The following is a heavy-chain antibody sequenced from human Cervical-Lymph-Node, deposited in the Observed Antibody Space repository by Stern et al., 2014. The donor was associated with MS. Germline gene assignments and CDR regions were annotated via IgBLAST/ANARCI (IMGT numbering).Heavy chain of an antibody. CDR2: ISWNSGST. CDR3: AKATTVVTPIDY. Sequence: VQLVESGGGLVQPGRSLRLSCAASGFTFDDYSMHWVRQAPGKGLEWVSGISWNSGSTCYADSVKGRFTISTDNAKNSLYLQMNSLRAEDTALYYCAKATTVVTPIDYWGQGTLVTVSS. D-gene: IGHD4-23*01. V-gene: IGHV3-9*01. CDR1: GFTFDDYS. J-gene: IGHJ4*02.